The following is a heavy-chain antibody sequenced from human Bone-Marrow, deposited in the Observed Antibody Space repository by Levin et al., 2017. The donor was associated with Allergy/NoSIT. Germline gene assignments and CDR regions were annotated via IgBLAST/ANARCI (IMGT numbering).Heavy chain of an antibody. CDR2: INTGNGNT. V-gene: IGHV1-3*04. J-gene: IGHJ3*02. CDR1: GYTFTRYS. D-gene: IGHD2-2*03. Sequence: GASVKVSCKPSGYTFTRYSIHWVRQAPGQRLEWMGWINTGNGNTKYSQKFQGRVSITRDTSASTAYMEVRSLRSEDTAMYFCARPKMDIVVVPAAKDIWGQGTMVTVSS. CDR3: ARPKMDIVVVPAAKDI.